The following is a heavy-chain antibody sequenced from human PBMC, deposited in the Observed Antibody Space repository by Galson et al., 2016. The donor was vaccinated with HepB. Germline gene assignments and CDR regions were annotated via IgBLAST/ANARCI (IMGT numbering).Heavy chain of an antibody. V-gene: IGHV3-73*01. Sequence: SLRLSCAASGFTFSVSAIHRVRQPSGKGLEWVGRIKTTANSYATAYAASVKGRLTISRDNSRNTVYLQMNNLRGEDTAVYYCASWSRGYHNFYYHGMDVWGQGTTVAVSS. CDR2: IKTTANSYAT. J-gene: IGHJ6*02. CDR3: ASWSRGYHNFYYHGMDV. D-gene: IGHD5-12*01. CDR1: GFTFSVSA.